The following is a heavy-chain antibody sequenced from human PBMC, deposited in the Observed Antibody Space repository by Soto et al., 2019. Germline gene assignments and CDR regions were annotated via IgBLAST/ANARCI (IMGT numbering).Heavy chain of an antibody. CDR2: ISSSGSTI. CDR1: GFTFSDYY. Sequence: GGSLRLSCAASGFTFSDYYMSWIRQAPGKGLEWVSYISSSGSTIYYADSVKGRFTISRDNAKNSLYLQMNSLRAEDTAVYYCAREVLTKAHFIAAAVANDAFDIWGQGTMVTVSS. D-gene: IGHD6-13*01. V-gene: IGHV3-11*01. J-gene: IGHJ3*02. CDR3: AREVLTKAHFIAAAVANDAFDI.